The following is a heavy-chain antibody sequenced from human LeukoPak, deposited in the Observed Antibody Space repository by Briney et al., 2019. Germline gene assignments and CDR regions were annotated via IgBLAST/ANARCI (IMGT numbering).Heavy chain of an antibody. Sequence: PSETLSLTCTVSGGSISSYYWNWIGQPPGKGLEWIGYISYSGSTNYNPSLKSRVIISLDTSKNQFSLKLRSATDEDTAVYYCARGFDSKSTYFDYWGQGTLVTVSS. V-gene: IGHV4-59*01. CDR2: ISYSGST. J-gene: IGHJ4*02. D-gene: IGHD5-12*01. CDR1: GGSISSYY. CDR3: ARGFDSKSTYFDY.